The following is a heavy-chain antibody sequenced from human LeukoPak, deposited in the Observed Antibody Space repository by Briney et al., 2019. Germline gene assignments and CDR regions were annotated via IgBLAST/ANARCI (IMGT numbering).Heavy chain of an antibody. Sequence: GGSLRLSCAASGFTFNKAWMSWVRLAPGKGLEWVGRIKNKGDGGTTDYAAPVKGRFTVSRDDPKSTLYLQMNSLKTEDTAVYYCTTSGTPFEYWGQGTLVTVSS. CDR2: IKNKGDGGTT. CDR1: GFTFNKAW. CDR3: TTSGTPFEY. V-gene: IGHV3-15*01. D-gene: IGHD3-10*01. J-gene: IGHJ4*02.